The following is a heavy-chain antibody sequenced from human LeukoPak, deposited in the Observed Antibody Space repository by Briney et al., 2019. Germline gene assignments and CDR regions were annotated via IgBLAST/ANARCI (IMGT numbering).Heavy chain of an antibody. CDR1: GGSISSSSYY. D-gene: IGHD3-22*01. Sequence: PSETLSLTCTASGGSISSSSYYWGWIRQPPGKGLEWIGSIYYSGSTYYNPSVKSRVTISVDTSKNQFSLKLSSVTAADTAVYYCASRAIGPYYYDSSGYYSYFFDYWGQGTLVTVSS. CDR2: IYYSGST. J-gene: IGHJ4*02. CDR3: ASRAIGPYYYDSSGYYSYFFDY. V-gene: IGHV4-39*01.